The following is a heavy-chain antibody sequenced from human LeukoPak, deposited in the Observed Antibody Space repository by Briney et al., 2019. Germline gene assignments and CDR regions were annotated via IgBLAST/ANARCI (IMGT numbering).Heavy chain of an antibody. CDR1: GFTFSSYA. CDR3: AKDRGSGWGIDY. Sequence: GGSLRLSCAASGFTFSSYATSWVRQAPGKGLEWVSTISGSGGSTNYADSAKGRFTISRDNSKNTLHLQMNSLRAEDTAVYHCAKDRGSGWGIDYWGQGTLVTVSS. CDR2: ISGSGGST. J-gene: IGHJ4*02. D-gene: IGHD6-19*01. V-gene: IGHV3-23*01.